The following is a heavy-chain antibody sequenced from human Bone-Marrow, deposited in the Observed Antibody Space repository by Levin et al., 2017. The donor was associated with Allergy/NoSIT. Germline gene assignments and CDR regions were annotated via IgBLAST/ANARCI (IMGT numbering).Heavy chain of an antibody. V-gene: IGHV3-23*01. Sequence: PGESLKIFCAASGFTFSSYTMSWVRQAPGKGLEWVSGISGSGLTSYYADSVKGRFTISRDNSKDTLHLQMKSLRAEDTARYFCAKAMTFDTACLYYYYYYYSAMDVWGEGTTVTVSS. D-gene: IGHD2/OR15-2a*01. J-gene: IGHJ6*04. CDR2: ISGSGLTS. CDR3: AKAMTFDTACLYYYYYYYSAMDV. CDR1: GFTFSSYT.